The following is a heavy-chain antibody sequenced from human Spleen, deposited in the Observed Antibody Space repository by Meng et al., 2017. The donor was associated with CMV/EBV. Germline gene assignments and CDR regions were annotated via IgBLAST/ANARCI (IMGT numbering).Heavy chain of an antibody. D-gene: IGHD2-2*01. CDR1: GYTFTSYG. J-gene: IGHJ6*02. V-gene: IGHV1-18*01. CDR2: ISAYNGNT. CDR3: ARRDTVVVPAAIVPYYYYGMDV. Sequence: ASVKVSCKASGYTFTSYGISWVRQAPGQGLEWMGWISAYNGNTNYAQKLQGRVTMTTDTSTSTAYMELRSLRSDDTAVYYCARRDTVVVPAAIVPYYYYGMDVWGQGTTVTVSS.